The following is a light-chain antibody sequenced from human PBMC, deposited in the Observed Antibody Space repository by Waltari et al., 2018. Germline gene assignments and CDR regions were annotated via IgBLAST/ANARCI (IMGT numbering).Light chain of an antibody. CDR3: QQYSSFST. Sequence: DIQMTQSPSPLSASVGDRVTISCRASHSVGTWLAWYQQKPGKAPKLLIYMASSLDSGVPSRFSGSGSGTECTLTISSLQPDDFATYSCQQYSSFSTFGQGTKVDI. J-gene: IGKJ2*01. CDR2: MAS. CDR1: HSVGTW. V-gene: IGKV1-5*03.